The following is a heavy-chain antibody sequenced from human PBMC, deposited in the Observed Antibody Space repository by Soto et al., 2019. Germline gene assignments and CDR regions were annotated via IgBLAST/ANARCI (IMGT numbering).Heavy chain of an antibody. CDR3: AKATATGGGAFDI. D-gene: IGHD2-8*02. Sequence: GGSLRLSCAASGFICSSYDMSWVRQAPGKGPEWVSTILVDGRAFYVDSVRGRFTISRDTSKNTVYLQMNSLTAGDTALYYCAKATATGGGAFDICGQGTMVTVSS. CDR2: ILVDGRA. CDR1: GFICSSYD. J-gene: IGHJ3*02. V-gene: IGHV3-23*01.